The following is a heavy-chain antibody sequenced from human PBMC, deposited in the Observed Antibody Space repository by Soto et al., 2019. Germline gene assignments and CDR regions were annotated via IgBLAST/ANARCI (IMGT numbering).Heavy chain of an antibody. D-gene: IGHD3-16*01. CDR2: ISSSSSTI. Sequence: GGSLRLSCAASGFTFSSYSMNWVRQAPGKGLEWVSYISSSSSTIYYADSVKGRFTISRDNAKNSLYLQMNSLRDEDTAVFYCARDXDSPSYAYYYYYYGMDVWGQGTTVTVSS. J-gene: IGHJ6*02. CDR3: ARDXDSPSYAYYYYYYGMDV. CDR1: GFTFSSYS. V-gene: IGHV3-48*02.